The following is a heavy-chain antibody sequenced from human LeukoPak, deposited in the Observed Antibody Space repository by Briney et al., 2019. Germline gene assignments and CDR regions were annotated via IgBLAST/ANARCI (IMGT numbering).Heavy chain of an antibody. CDR1: GFTFSSYS. Sequence: PGGSLRLSCAASGFTFSSYSMNWVRQAPGKGLEWVSYISSSSSTIYYADSVKGRFTISRDNAKNSLYLQMSSLRVEDTAVYYCARGSFGSSTSCDYWGQGTLVTVSS. CDR3: ARGSFGSSTSCDY. V-gene: IGHV3-48*01. CDR2: ISSSSSTI. J-gene: IGHJ4*02. D-gene: IGHD2-2*01.